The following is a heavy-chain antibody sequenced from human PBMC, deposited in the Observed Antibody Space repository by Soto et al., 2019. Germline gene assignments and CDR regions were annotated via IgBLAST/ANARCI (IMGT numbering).Heavy chain of an antibody. CDR1: GITFSSYA. J-gene: IGHJ4*02. CDR3: AKDRVVVPAAMPGSFDY. CDR2: ISGSGGST. V-gene: IGHV3-23*01. D-gene: IGHD2-2*01. Sequence: GGYLRLPCAASGITFSSYAMSWVRKAPGKGLEWVSAISGSGGSTYYADYVKGRFTISRDNSKNTLYLKMNSLRADDTAGYYGAKDRVVVPAAMPGSFDYWGQGTLGTVSS.